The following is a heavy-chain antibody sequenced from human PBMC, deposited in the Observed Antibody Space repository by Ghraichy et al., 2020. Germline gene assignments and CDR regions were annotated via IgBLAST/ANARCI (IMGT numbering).Heavy chain of an antibody. D-gene: IGHD3-3*01. Sequence: SETLSLTCAVYGGSFSGYYWSWVRQPPGKGLEWIGEINHSGSTNYNPYPKSRVTITVDTSKNQFSLKLSFVTAADTAAYYCARGRSRALYSPVKDTLDYVFWRRYFYYGMDVWGQGTTATVSS. J-gene: IGHJ6*02. V-gene: IGHV4-34*01. CDR1: GGSFSGYY. CDR2: INHSGST. CDR3: ARGRSRALYSPVKDTLDYVFWRRYFYYGMDV.